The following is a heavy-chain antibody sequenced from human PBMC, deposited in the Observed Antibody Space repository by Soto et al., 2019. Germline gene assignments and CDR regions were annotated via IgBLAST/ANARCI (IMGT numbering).Heavy chain of an antibody. CDR2: TSSSGSTI. CDR1: GFTFSDYD. J-gene: IGHJ6*02. V-gene: IGHV3-11*04. CDR3: ARDPQGIAVDYSYYYGMDV. Sequence: QVELVESGGGLAKPGGSLRLSCAASGFTFSDYDMSWIRQAPGKGLEWVSYTSSSGSTIYYADSVKGRFTMSRDNAKNSLYLLMDSLRVEDTALYCARDPQGIAVDYSYYYGMDVWGQGTTVTVSS. D-gene: IGHD6-19*01.